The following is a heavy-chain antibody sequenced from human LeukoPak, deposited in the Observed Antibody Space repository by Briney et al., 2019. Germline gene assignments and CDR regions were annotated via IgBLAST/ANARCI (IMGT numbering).Heavy chain of an antibody. V-gene: IGHV4-34*01. Sequence: SETLSLTCAVYGGSFSGYYCSWIRQPPGKGLEWIGEINHSGSTNYNPSLKSRVTISVDTSKNQFSLKLSSVTAADTAVYYCARWRGYCSGGSCYPYYFDYWGQGTLVTVSS. D-gene: IGHD2-15*01. CDR1: GGSFSGYY. CDR3: ARWRGYCSGGSCYPYYFDY. J-gene: IGHJ4*02. CDR2: INHSGST.